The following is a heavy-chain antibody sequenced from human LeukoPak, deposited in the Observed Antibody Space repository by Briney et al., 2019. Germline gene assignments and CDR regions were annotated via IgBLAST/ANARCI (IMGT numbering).Heavy chain of an antibody. Sequence: GGSLRLSCAASGFTLSSYDMHWVRQATGKGLEWVSAIGTAGDTYYPGSVKGRFTISREKAKNSLYIQMNSLKAGDTAVYYCARVSLGSPAPFFDIWGQGTMVTVSS. D-gene: IGHD3-10*01. CDR3: ARVSLGSPAPFFDI. V-gene: IGHV3-13*01. J-gene: IGHJ3*02. CDR2: IGTAGDT. CDR1: GFTLSSYD.